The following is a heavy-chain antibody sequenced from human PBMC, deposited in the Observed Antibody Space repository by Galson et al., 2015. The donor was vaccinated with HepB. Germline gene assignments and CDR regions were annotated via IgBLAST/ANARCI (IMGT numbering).Heavy chain of an antibody. CDR3: ARDRGSCDGDCYQGGRFGADWYFDL. J-gene: IGHJ2*01. CDR1: GFTFNSYS. CDR2: ISYDGTKK. V-gene: IGHV3-30-3*01. Sequence: SLRLSCAASGFTFNSYSMHWVRQAPGEGLQWVALISYDGTKKYYADSVQGRFTISRDSSRNTLYLQMDSLRAEDTAVYYCARDRGSCDGDCYQGGRFGADWYFDLWGRGPLVTVSS. D-gene: IGHD2-21*02.